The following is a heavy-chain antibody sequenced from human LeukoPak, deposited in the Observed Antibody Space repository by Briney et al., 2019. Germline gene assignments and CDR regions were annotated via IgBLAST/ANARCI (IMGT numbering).Heavy chain of an antibody. Sequence: PSETLSLTCAVYGGSFSGYYWSWIRQPPGKGLEWIGEINHSGSTNYNPSLKSRVTISVDTSKNQFSLKLSSVTAADTAVYYCARDAVRSYDFWSGYRGDAFDIWGQGTMVTVSS. CDR2: INHSGST. J-gene: IGHJ3*02. CDR1: GGSFSGYY. D-gene: IGHD3-3*01. V-gene: IGHV4-34*01. CDR3: ARDAVRSYDFWSGYRGDAFDI.